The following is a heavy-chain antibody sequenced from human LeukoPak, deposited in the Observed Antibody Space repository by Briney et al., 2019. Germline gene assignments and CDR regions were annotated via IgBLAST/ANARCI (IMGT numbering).Heavy chain of an antibody. V-gene: IGHV4-59*01. CDR2: IYYSGST. J-gene: IGHJ4*02. CDR1: GGSISSYY. CDR3: ARVLRRYYFDY. Sequence: SSETLSLTCTVSGGSISSYYWSWIRQPPGKGREWIGYIYYSGSTNYNPSLKSRVTISVDTSKNQFSLKLSSVTAADTAVYYCARVLRRYYFDYWGQGTLVTVSS. D-gene: IGHD2-15*01.